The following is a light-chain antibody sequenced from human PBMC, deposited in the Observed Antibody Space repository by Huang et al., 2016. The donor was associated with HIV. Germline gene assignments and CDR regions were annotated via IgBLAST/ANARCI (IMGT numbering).Light chain of an antibody. CDR3: QQYGSSPGT. Sequence: EIVLTQSPGTLSLSPGERATLSCRASQSVSSSNLAWYQQKPGQAPRHRIYGASSRATGIPDRFSGSGSGTDFTLTISRLEPEDFAVYYCQQYGSSPGTFGQGTKVEVK. V-gene: IGKV3-20*01. CDR1: QSVSSSN. J-gene: IGKJ1*01. CDR2: GAS.